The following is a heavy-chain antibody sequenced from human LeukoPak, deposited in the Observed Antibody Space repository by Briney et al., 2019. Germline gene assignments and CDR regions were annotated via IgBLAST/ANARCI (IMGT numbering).Heavy chain of an antibody. D-gene: IGHD2-8*01. CDR3: ARAPLGYCTNGVCHDAFDI. CDR2: VYYSGST. V-gene: IGHV4-39*07. J-gene: IGHJ3*02. Sequence: SETLSLTCTVSGGSISTTNYYWGWIRQSPGKGLEWFGCVYYSGSTNYNPSLKSRVTISVDTSKNQFSLKLSSVTAADTAVYYCARAPLGYCTNGVCHDAFDIWGQGTMVTVSS. CDR1: GGSISTTNYY.